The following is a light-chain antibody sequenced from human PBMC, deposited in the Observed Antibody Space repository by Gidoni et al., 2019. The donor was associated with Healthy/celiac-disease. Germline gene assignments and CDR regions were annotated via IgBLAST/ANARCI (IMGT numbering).Light chain of an antibody. V-gene: IGLV3-1*01. J-gene: IGLJ2*01. CDR3: QAWDSSTSVV. Sequence: SYELTQPPSVSVSPGQTASITCSGDKLGDKYACWYHQKPGQSPVLVIYQDSKRPSGIPARFSGSNSGNTATLTISGTQAMDEADYYGQAWDSSTSVVFGGGTKLTVL. CDR1: KLGDKY. CDR2: QDS.